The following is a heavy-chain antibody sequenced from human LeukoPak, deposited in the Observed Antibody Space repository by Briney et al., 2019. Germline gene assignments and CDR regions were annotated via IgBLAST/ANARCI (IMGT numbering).Heavy chain of an antibody. J-gene: IGHJ4*02. D-gene: IGHD4-11*01. CDR2: IFHSGT. Sequence: SETLSLTCAVSGYSISSGYYWAWIRQPPGEGLEWVGSIFHSGTYYNPSLKSRVSISMDTSKDQFSLSLSSVTAADTAVYYCARDDYSNYGHYWGQGKLVTVSS. CDR3: ARDDYSNYGHY. V-gene: IGHV4-38-2*02. CDR1: GYSISSGYY.